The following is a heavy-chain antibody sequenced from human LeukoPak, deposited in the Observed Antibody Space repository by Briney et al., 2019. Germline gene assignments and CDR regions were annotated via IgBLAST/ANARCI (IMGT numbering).Heavy chain of an antibody. CDR2: INPNSGGT. V-gene: IGHV1-2*02. J-gene: IGHJ5*02. CDR1: VYTFTGYY. Sequence: ASVKVSCKASVYTFTGYYMHWVRQAPGQGLEWMGWINPNSGGTNYAQKFQGRVTMTRDTSISTAYMELSRLRSDDTAVYYCARAEDIVVVVAATPSWFDPWGQGTLVTVSS. CDR3: ARAEDIVVVVAATPSWFDP. D-gene: IGHD2-15*01.